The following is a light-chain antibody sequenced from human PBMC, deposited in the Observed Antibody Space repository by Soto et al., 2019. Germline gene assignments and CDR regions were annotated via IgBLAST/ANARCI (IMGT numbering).Light chain of an antibody. Sequence: EIVLTQSPATLSVSPGERAALSCRASQSVSNNLAWYHQKPGQPPRLLIFGASTRATGIPARFSGSGSEAEFALTISTLQSEDFAVYYCQQYSVWPLTFGGGTKVEIK. CDR1: QSVSNN. CDR2: GAS. V-gene: IGKV3D-15*01. J-gene: IGKJ4*01. CDR3: QQYSVWPLT.